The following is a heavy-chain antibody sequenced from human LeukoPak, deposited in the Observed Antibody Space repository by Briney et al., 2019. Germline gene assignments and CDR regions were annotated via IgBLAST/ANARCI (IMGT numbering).Heavy chain of an antibody. J-gene: IGHJ4*02. D-gene: IGHD3-22*01. V-gene: IGHV1-3*01. CDR3: ASAKAYYYDSSGYYPFHY. Sequence: ASVKVSCKASGYTFTSYAMHWVRQAPGQRLEWMGWINAGNGNTKYSQKFQGRVTITRDTSASTAYMELSSLRSEDTAVYYCASAKAYYYDSSGYYPFHYWGQGTLVTVSS. CDR2: INAGNGNT. CDR1: GYTFTSYA.